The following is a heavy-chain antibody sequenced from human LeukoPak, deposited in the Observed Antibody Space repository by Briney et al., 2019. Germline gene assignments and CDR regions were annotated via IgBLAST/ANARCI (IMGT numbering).Heavy chain of an antibody. J-gene: IGHJ4*02. CDR3: ARAPYSSGRNYYFDS. Sequence: GGSLRLSCAASGFTFNYYWMHWVRQAPGKGLVWVSHMNHDGSSTSYADSVKGRFTISRDNAKNTLYLQMNSLRAEDTAVYYCARAPYSSGRNYYFDSWGQGTLVTVSS. CDR1: GFTFNYYW. CDR2: MNHDGSST. V-gene: IGHV3-74*01. D-gene: IGHD3-22*01.